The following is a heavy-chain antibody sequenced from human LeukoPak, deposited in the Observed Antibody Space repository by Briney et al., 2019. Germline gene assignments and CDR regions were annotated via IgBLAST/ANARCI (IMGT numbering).Heavy chain of an antibody. Sequence: GGSLRLSSAASGITVSSNFVTWVRQAPGKGLEWVSLINSGGSTFYADSVKGRFNISRDNSKNTLNLQVSSLRVEDTAVYYCARGNWYFDLWGRGTLVTVSS. CDR1: GITVSSNF. CDR3: ARGNWYFDL. J-gene: IGHJ2*01. CDR2: INSGGST. V-gene: IGHV3-66*01.